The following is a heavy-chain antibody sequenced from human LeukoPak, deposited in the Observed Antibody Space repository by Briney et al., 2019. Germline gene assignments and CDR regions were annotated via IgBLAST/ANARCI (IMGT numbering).Heavy chain of an antibody. CDR2: FYHGGST. Sequence: SETLSLTCTVSGYSISTGYYWDWIRQPPGKGLEWIGTFYHGGSTYYNPSLKSRVTISVDTSKNQFSLDLTSVTAADTAVYYCARGGEVVIQPDFDYWGQGTLVTVSS. V-gene: IGHV4-38-2*02. CDR3: ARGGEVVIQPDFDY. D-gene: IGHD3-22*01. CDR1: GYSISTGYY. J-gene: IGHJ4*02.